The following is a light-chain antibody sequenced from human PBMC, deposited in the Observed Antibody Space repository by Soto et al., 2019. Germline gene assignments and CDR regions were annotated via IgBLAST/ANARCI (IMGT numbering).Light chain of an antibody. V-gene: IGLV1-44*01. CDR3: GAWDDGLNCPI. CDR2: SNN. CDR1: SSNIGRST. J-gene: IGLJ2*01. Sequence: QSVLTQPPSASGTPGQRVTISCSGSSSNIGRSTVNWYQQLPGTAPKLLIYSNNQRPSGVPDRFSGSKSGTSASLAISGLQSEDEADYYCGAWDDGLNCPIFGGGTKLTVL.